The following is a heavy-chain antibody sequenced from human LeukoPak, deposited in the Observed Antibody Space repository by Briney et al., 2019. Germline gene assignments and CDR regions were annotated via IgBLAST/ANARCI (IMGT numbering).Heavy chain of an antibody. D-gene: IGHD6-13*01. Sequence: PGGSLSLSCPASGFTFSIYWMSWVRQAPGKGLEWVANIKEDGSEEYYVDSVKGRFTISRDNARNSLYLQMNSLRAEDTAVYYCASGRQLGYWGQGTLVTVSS. V-gene: IGHV3-7*01. CDR2: IKEDGSEE. CDR3: ASGRQLGY. J-gene: IGHJ4*02. CDR1: GFTFSIYW.